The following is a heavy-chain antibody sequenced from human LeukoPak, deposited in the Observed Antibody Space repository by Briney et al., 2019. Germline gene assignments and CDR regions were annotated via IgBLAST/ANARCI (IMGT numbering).Heavy chain of an antibody. V-gene: IGHV3-30-3*01. J-gene: IGHJ4*02. CDR1: GFTFSSYA. CDR2: ISYDGSNK. CDR3: ARRSLEYSSPNPLDY. D-gene: IGHD6-6*01. Sequence: GGSLRLSCAASGFTFSSYAMSWVRQAPGKGLEWVTVISYDGSNKYYADSVKGRFTISRDNSKNTLYLQMNSLKPEDTAVYYCARRSLEYSSPNPLDYWGQGTLVTVSS.